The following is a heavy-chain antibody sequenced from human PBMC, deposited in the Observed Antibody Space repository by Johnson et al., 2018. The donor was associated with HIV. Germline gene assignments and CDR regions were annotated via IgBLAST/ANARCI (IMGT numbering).Heavy chain of an antibody. CDR3: AKEGRELLGGTFDI. V-gene: IGHV3-7*01. J-gene: IGHJ3*02. D-gene: IGHD1-26*01. Sequence: VQLVESGGGLVQPGGSLRVSCVTSGFTFTNYWMSWVRQAPGKGLEWVANIKQDGSEKHYMDSVKGRFTVSRDNSKNTLYLQMNSLGAEDTAVYYCAKEGRELLGGTFDIWDQGTMVTVSS. CDR2: IKQDGSEK. CDR1: GFTFTNYW.